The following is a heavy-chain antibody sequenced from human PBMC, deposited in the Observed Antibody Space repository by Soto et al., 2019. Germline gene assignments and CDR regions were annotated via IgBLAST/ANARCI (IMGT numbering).Heavy chain of an antibody. Sequence: SVKVSCKASCYTFTSYGISWVRQAPGQGLEWMGWISAYNGNTNYAQKLQGRVTMTTDTSTSTAYMELRSLRSDDTAVYYCASHITMVRGVIYYYYGMDVWGQGTTVTVSS. V-gene: IGHV1-18*01. CDR1: CYTFTSYG. CDR2: ISAYNGNT. J-gene: IGHJ6*02. CDR3: ASHITMVRGVIYYYYGMDV. D-gene: IGHD3-10*01.